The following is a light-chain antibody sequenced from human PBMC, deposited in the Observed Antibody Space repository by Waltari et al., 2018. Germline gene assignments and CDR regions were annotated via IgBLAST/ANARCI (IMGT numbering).Light chain of an antibody. CDR2: DAS. J-gene: IGKJ4*01. CDR1: QSVSSY. CDR3: QQRSDWPLT. Sequence: EIVLTQSPATLSLSPGEGVTLSCRASQSVSSYLAWYQQKPGQAPRLLIYDASNRATGIPARFSGSGSGTDFTLTIGSLEPEDFAVYYCQQRSDWPLTFGGGTKVEIK. V-gene: IGKV3-11*01.